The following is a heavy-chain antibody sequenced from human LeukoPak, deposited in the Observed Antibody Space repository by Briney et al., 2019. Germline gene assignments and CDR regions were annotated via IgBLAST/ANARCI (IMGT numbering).Heavy chain of an antibody. CDR3: ARPGSSSWTGWFDP. CDR1: GSRFTSYW. V-gene: IGHV5-51*01. J-gene: IGHJ5*02. D-gene: IGHD6-13*01. CDR2: IYPGDSDT. Sequence: GESLKISCKGSGSRFTSYWIGWVRQMPGKGLEGMGIIYPGDSDTRYSPSFQGQVTISADKSISTAYLQWSSLKASDTAMYYCARPGSSSWTGWFDPWGQGTLVTVPS.